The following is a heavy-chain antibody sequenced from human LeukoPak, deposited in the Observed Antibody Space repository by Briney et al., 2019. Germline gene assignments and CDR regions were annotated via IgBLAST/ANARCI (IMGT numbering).Heavy chain of an antibody. D-gene: IGHD3-16*01. CDR1: GFTLSDHY. CDR3: ARGLNSFDS. J-gene: IGHJ4*02. V-gene: IGHV3-72*01. Sequence: PGGSLRLSCAASGFTLSDHYMDWVRQAPEKGLEWVGRTRNKANSYTTQYAASVKGGFTISRDDSKNSLYLQMNSLKTEDTAVYYCARGLNSFDSWGQGALVTVSS. CDR2: TRNKANSYTT.